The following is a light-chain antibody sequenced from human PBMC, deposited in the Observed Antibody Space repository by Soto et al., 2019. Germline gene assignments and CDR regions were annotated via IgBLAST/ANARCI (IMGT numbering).Light chain of an antibody. Sequence: EVVLTQSPAILSLSPGERATLSCRASQSVSSYLAWYQQKPGQIPRLLIYDASNRATGIPARCSGSGSGTDFTLTISRLALEDFAVYFCQQRGNWPPTFGPGTKVDI. CDR1: QSVSSY. J-gene: IGKJ3*01. CDR3: QQRGNWPPT. V-gene: IGKV3-11*01. CDR2: DAS.